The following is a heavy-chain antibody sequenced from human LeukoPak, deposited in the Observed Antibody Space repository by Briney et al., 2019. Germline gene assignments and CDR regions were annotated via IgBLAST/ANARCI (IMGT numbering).Heavy chain of an antibody. Sequence: SETLSLTCTVPGGSISSYYWSWIRQPPGKGLEWIGYIYYSGSTNYNPSLKSRVTISVDTSKNQFSLKLSSVTAADTAVYYCARGSYSSSWYYFDYWGQGTLVTVSS. CDR3: ARGSYSSSWYYFDY. V-gene: IGHV4-59*08. CDR2: IYYSGST. J-gene: IGHJ4*02. CDR1: GGSISSYY. D-gene: IGHD6-13*01.